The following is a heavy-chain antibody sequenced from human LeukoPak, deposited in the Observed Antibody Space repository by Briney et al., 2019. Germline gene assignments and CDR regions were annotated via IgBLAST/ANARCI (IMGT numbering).Heavy chain of an antibody. Sequence: GGSLRLSCAASGFTFSSYAMSRVRQAPGKGLEWVSAISGSGGSTYYADSVKGRFTISRDNSKNTLYLQMNCLRAEDTAVYYCAKDAPSRVVVVAAREGDNWFDPWGQGTLVTVSS. D-gene: IGHD2-15*01. V-gene: IGHV3-23*01. CDR1: GFTFSSYA. J-gene: IGHJ5*02. CDR3: AKDAPSRVVVVAAREGDNWFDP. CDR2: ISGSGGST.